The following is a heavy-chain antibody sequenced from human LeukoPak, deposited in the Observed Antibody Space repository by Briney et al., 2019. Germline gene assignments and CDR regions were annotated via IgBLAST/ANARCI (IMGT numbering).Heavy chain of an antibody. CDR3: AKDYDFWSGYLS. D-gene: IGHD3-3*01. Sequence: SGGSLRLSCAASEFTFSSYAMSWVRQAPGKGLEWVSAISGSGGSTYYADSVKGRFTISRDNSKNTLYLQMNSLRAEDTAVYYCAKDYDFWSGYLSWGQGTLVTVSS. V-gene: IGHV3-23*01. CDR1: EFTFSSYA. CDR2: ISGSGGST. J-gene: IGHJ5*02.